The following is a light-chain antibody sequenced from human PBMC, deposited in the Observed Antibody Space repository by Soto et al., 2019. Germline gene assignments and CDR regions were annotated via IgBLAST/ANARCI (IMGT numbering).Light chain of an antibody. CDR3: QQYATDPLT. CDR2: GAS. J-gene: IGKJ4*01. CDR1: QSVGKNY. V-gene: IGKV3-20*01. Sequence: EIVLTQSPGTLSLSPGEGATLSCRASQSVGKNYLAWYQYKSGQAPRLLIHGASNRATGIPARFSGSGSGTDFTLTISRLEPEDFVAYYCQQYATDPLTFGGGTKVEIK.